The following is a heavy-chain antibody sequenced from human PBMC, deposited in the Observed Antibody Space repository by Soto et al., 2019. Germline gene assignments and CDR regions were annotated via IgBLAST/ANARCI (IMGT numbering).Heavy chain of an antibody. Sequence: GGSLRLSCAASGFTFSSYAMSWVRQAPGKGLEWVSAISGSGGSTYYADSVEGRFTISRDNSKNTLYLQMNSLRAEDTAVYYCAKDERSPYYDFWSGYQYYYGMDVWGQGTTVTVSS. D-gene: IGHD3-3*01. CDR3: AKDERSPYYDFWSGYQYYYGMDV. CDR1: GFTFSSYA. V-gene: IGHV3-23*01. CDR2: ISGSGGST. J-gene: IGHJ6*02.